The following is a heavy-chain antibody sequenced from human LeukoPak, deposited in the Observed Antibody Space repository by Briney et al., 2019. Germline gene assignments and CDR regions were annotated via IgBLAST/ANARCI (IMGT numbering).Heavy chain of an antibody. Sequence: SGGSLRLSCAASGFTFSSYGMHWVRQAPGKGLEWVAVIWYDGSNKCYADSVKGRFTISRDNSKNTLYLQMNSLRAEDTAVYYCASTAAAGPPGDYWGQGTLVTVSS. CDR3: ASTAAAGPPGDY. J-gene: IGHJ4*02. CDR2: IWYDGSNK. V-gene: IGHV3-33*01. D-gene: IGHD6-13*01. CDR1: GFTFSSYG.